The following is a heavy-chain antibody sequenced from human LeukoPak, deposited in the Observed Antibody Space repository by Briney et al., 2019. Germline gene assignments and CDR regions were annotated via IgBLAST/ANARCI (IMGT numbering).Heavy chain of an antibody. D-gene: IGHD6-13*01. CDR1: GFTFSSYA. Sequence: GGSLRLSCAASGFTFSSYAMHWVRQAPGKGLEWVAVISYDGSNKYYADSVKGRFTISRDNSENTLYLQMNGLRAEDTAVYYCAREGSSWNYFDYWGQGTLVTVSS. CDR3: AREGSSWNYFDY. J-gene: IGHJ4*02. CDR2: ISYDGSNK. V-gene: IGHV3-30-3*01.